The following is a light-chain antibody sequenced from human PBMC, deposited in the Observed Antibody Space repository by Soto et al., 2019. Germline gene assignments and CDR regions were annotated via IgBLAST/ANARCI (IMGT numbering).Light chain of an antibody. Sequence: QSALTQPASVSGSPGQSITISCTGTSSDVGRYIFVSWYQHHPGKAPKLMIYEVSNRPSGVSDRFSGSKSGNTASLTISGLQAGDEADYYCCSYSGTTTVYVFGTGTKLTVL. J-gene: IGLJ1*01. V-gene: IGLV2-14*01. CDR1: SSDVGRYIF. CDR3: CSYSGTTTVYV. CDR2: EVS.